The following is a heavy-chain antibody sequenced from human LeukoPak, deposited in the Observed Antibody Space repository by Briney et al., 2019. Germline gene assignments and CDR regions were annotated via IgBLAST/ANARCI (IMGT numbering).Heavy chain of an antibody. J-gene: IGHJ6*03. CDR3: ARESQVPAAGGYYYYYYMDV. Sequence: GGSLRLSCAASGFTFSSYSMNWVRQAPGKGLEWVSYISSSSSTIYYADSVKGRFTISRDNAKNSLYLQMNSLRAEDTAVYYCARESQVPAAGGYYYYYYMDVWGKGTTVTVSS. D-gene: IGHD6-13*01. CDR1: GFTFSSYS. V-gene: IGHV3-48*01. CDR2: ISSSSSTI.